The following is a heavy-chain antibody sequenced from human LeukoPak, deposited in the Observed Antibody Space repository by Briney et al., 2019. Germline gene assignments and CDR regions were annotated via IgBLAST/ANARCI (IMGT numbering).Heavy chain of an antibody. V-gene: IGHV3-23*01. D-gene: IGHD2-15*01. CDR1: GFTFSSYA. Sequence: GGSLRLSCAASGFTFSSYAMSWVRQAPGKGLEWVSGISGSGGSTYYADSVKGRFTISRDNSKNTLYLQVNGLRAEDTAVYYCAKLLIVVVVAATWWFDPWGQGTLVTVSS. J-gene: IGHJ5*02. CDR2: ISGSGGST. CDR3: AKLLIVVVVAATWWFDP.